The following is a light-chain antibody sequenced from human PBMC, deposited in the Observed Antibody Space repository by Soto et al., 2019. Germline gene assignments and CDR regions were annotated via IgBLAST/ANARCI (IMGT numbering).Light chain of an antibody. CDR3: QQYGSSPRT. Sequence: EIVLTQSPGTLSLSPGERATLSCRASQSVSADYLAWYQLKPDQAPRLLMYGSSSRATGIPDRFSGSGSGTDFTLTISRLDPEDFAVYFCQQYGSSPRTFGQGTKVDNK. J-gene: IGKJ1*01. CDR1: QSVSADY. CDR2: GSS. V-gene: IGKV3-20*01.